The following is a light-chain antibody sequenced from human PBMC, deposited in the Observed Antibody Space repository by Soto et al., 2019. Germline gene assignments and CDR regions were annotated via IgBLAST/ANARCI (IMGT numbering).Light chain of an antibody. V-gene: IGKV1-5*03. CDR3: HQYKRSAPDT. J-gene: IGKJ1*01. CDR2: KAX. Sequence: DIHLTQSPSTLSASLGDRVTVPXRASQSISRWFAWYQQQPGXXTKTXXXKAXSLESGVPSRFSGSGSGKEFTPTISSLRPDDFATYYCHQYKRSAPDTFGQGTKVDI. CDR1: QSISRW.